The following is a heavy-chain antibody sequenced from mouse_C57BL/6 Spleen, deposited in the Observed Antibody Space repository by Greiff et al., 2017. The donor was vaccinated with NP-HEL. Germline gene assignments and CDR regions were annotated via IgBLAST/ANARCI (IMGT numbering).Heavy chain of an antibody. D-gene: IGHD2-4*01. CDR3: ATLYYDYPWFAY. V-gene: IGHV5-17*01. J-gene: IGHJ3*01. CDR2: ISSGSSTI. Sequence: EVKLEESGGGLVKPGGSLKLSCAASGFTFSDYGMHWVRQAPEKGLEWVAYISSGSSTIYYADTVKGRFTISRDNAKNTLFLQMTSLRSEDTAMYYCATLYYDYPWFAYWGQGTLVTVSA. CDR1: GFTFSDYG.